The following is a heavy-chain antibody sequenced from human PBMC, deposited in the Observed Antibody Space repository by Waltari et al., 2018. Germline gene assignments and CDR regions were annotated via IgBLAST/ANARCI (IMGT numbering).Heavy chain of an antibody. Sequence: QVQLQESGPGLVKPSETLSLTCTVSGGSISSYYWSWIRQPAGKGLEWIGRIYTSGSTNYTPSLKSRVTMSVDTSKNQFSLKLSSVTAADTAVYYCARVAVAAPRWYFDLWGRGTLVTVSS. CDR3: ARVAVAAPRWYFDL. V-gene: IGHV4-4*07. CDR1: GGSISSYY. CDR2: IYTSGST. J-gene: IGHJ2*01. D-gene: IGHD6-19*01.